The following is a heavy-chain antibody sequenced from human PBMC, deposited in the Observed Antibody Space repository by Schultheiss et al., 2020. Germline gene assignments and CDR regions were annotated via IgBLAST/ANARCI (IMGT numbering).Heavy chain of an antibody. J-gene: IGHJ2*01. V-gene: IGHV3-33*08. CDR2: IWYDGSNK. CDR3: ARDITIFGVVIVSWYFDL. D-gene: IGHD3-3*01. Sequence: GGSLRLSCAASGFTFSSYSMNWVRQAPGKGLEWVAVIWYDGSNKYYVDSVKGRFTISRDNAKNSLYLQMNSLRAEDTAVYYCARDITIFGVVIVSWYFDLWGRGTLVTVSS. CDR1: GFTFSSYS.